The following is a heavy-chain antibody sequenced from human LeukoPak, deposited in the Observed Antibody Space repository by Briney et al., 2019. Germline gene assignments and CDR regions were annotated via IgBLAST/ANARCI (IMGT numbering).Heavy chain of an antibody. V-gene: IGHV3-11*01. CDR3: ARDPLWLGELSRDV. D-gene: IGHD3-10*01. CDR1: GFTFDDYA. CDR2: ISGSGSTI. J-gene: IGHJ6*02. Sequence: PGRSLRLSCAASGFTFDDYAMHWVRQAPGKGLEWVSYISGSGSTIYYADSVRGRFTVSRDNAKNSLYLQMHSLRAEDTAVYYCARDPLWLGELSRDVWGQGTTVTVSS.